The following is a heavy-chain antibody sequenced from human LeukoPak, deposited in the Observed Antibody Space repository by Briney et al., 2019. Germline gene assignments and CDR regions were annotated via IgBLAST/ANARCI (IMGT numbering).Heavy chain of an antibody. Sequence: ASVKVSCKASGGTFSSYAISWVRQAPGQGLEWMGWINPNSGGTNYAQKFQGWVTMTRDTSISTAYMELSRLRSDDTAVYYCARGLKIMITFGGVIAFDYWGQGTLVTVSS. J-gene: IGHJ4*02. CDR1: GGTFSSYA. CDR2: INPNSGGT. CDR3: ARGLKIMITFGGVIAFDY. V-gene: IGHV1-2*04. D-gene: IGHD3-16*02.